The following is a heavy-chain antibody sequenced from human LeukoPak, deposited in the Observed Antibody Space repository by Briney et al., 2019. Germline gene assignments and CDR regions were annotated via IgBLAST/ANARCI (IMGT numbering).Heavy chain of an antibody. Sequence: GGSLRLSCAASGFTFSSYGMHWVRQAPGKGLEWVSILYSGSDTYYADSVKGRFTISRDSSKNMLFLHMNSLRAEDTAVYYCARVGDHFHWYLDLWGRGTLVTVSS. V-gene: IGHV3-NL1*01. D-gene: IGHD3-3*02. CDR1: GFTFSSYG. J-gene: IGHJ2*01. CDR3: ARVGDHFHWYLDL. CDR2: LYSGSDT.